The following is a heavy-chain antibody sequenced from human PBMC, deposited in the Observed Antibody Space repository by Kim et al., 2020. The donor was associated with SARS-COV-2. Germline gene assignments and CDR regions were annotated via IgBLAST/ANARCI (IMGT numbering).Heavy chain of an antibody. J-gene: IGHJ4*02. Sequence: ANSVKSVFTISRENSKNTLYLQISSLSAEDTAVYYCVTASAYGVYREIDYWGQGTLVAVSS. CDR3: VTASAYGVYREIDY. V-gene: IGHV3-64D*06. D-gene: IGHD2-8*01.